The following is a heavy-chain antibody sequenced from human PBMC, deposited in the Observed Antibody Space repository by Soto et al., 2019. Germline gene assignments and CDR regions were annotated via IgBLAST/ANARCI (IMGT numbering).Heavy chain of an antibody. Sequence: EVQLLESGGGLVQPGGSLRLSCAVSGFIISDYGVTWVRQAPGKGLEWVSGFSGGGGGTFYADSVKGRFTISRDDPKNTAYLQINSLGAEDTAVYYCVRWNGFGDRWGQGTLVTVSS. D-gene: IGHD1-1*01. CDR1: GFIISDYG. J-gene: IGHJ5*02. CDR2: FSGGGGGT. V-gene: IGHV3-23*01. CDR3: VRWNGFGDR.